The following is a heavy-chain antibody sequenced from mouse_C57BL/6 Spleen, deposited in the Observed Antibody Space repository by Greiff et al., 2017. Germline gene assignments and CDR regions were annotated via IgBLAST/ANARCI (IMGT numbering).Heavy chain of an antibody. Sequence: VQLQQSGAELARPGASVTLSCKASGYTFTSYGISWVKQRTGQGLEWIGEIYPRSGNTYYNEKFKGKATLTADKSSSTAYMELRSLTSEDSAVYFCARHGSSLGYFDVWGTGTTVTVSS. CDR1: GYTFTSYG. J-gene: IGHJ1*03. CDR3: ARHGSSLGYFDV. D-gene: IGHD1-1*01. CDR2: IYPRSGNT. V-gene: IGHV1-81*01.